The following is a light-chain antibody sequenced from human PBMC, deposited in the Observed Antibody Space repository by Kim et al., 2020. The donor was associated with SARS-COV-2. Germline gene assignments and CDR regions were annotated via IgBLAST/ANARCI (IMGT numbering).Light chain of an antibody. CDR1: QDISSY. CDR2: SAS. CDR3: QQYNTYPHT. J-gene: IGKJ3*01. V-gene: IGKV1-8*01. Sequence: IRITQSPSSLSASTGDRVTITCRASQDISSYLAWYQQIPGKAPRLLIYSASTLQSGVPSRFSGSGSGTDFALTINCLQSEDFAIYYCQQYNTYPHTFGPGTKVDIK.